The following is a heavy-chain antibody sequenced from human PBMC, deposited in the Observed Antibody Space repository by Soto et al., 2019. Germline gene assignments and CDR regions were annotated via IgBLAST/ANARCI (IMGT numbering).Heavy chain of an antibody. D-gene: IGHD4-17*01. J-gene: IGHJ6*02. Sequence: EVQLVESGGGLVQPGGSLRLSCATSGFTFSRYAMHWVRQAPGKGMEYVSTISSHGGSTYYANSVNGRFNISRANSNNQPYLHICRLRAEDMAVYYCARAGDYGCYYYGMDAYGQGTTVTVSS. CDR3: ARAGDYGCYYYGMDA. CDR1: GFTFSRYA. CDR2: ISSHGGST. V-gene: IGHV3-64*01.